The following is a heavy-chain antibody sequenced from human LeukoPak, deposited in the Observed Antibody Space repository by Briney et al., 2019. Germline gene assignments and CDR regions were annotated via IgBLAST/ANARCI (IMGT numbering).Heavy chain of an antibody. CDR1: GYTFTSYG. V-gene: IGHV1-18*01. J-gene: IGHJ3*02. CDR2: ISAYNGNT. Sequence: ASVKVSCKASGYTFTSYGISWVRQAPGQGLEWMGWISAYNGNTNYAQKLQGRVTMTTDTSTSTAYMELRSLRSDDTAVYYCAREDLVVGADDAFDIWGQGTMVTVSS. CDR3: AREDLVVGADDAFDI. D-gene: IGHD1-26*01.